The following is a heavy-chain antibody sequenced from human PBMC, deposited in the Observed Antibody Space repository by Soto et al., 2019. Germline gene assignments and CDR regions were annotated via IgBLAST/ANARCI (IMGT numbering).Heavy chain of an antibody. D-gene: IGHD2-21*02. Sequence: EVQLVESGGGLVQPGGSLRLSCAASGFTFSSYWMSWVRQAPGKGLEWVANIKQDGSEKYYVDSVKGRFTISRDNAKNSLYLQMNSLRAEDTAVYYCARDTAKSYYGMDVWGQGTTVTVS. J-gene: IGHJ6*02. CDR1: GFTFSSYW. V-gene: IGHV3-7*01. CDR2: IKQDGSEK. CDR3: ARDTAKSYYGMDV.